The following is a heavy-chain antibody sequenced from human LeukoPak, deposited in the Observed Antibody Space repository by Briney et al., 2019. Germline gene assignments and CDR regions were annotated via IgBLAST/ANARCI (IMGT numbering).Heavy chain of an antibody. D-gene: IGHD4-17*01. CDR1: GGSISSYY. V-gene: IGHV4-4*09. CDR2: IYTSGST. Sequence: SETLSLTCTVSGGSISSYYWSWIRQPPGKGLEWIGYIYTSGSTNYNPSLKSRVTISVDTSKNQFSLKLRSVTAADTAVYYCAGRPLTTVTTSYYYYMDVWGKGTTVTVSS. J-gene: IGHJ6*03. CDR3: AGRPLTTVTTSYYYYMDV.